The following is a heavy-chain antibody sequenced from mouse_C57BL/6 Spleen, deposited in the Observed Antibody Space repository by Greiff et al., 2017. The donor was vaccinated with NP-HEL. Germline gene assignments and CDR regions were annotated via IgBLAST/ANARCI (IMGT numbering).Heavy chain of an antibody. CDR1: GFTFSDYG. CDR3: ARLPIDY. Sequence: EVHLVESGGGLVKPGGSLKLSCAASGFTFSDYGMHWVRQAPEKGLEWVAYISSGSSTIYYAATVKGRFTISRDNAKNTLFLQMTSLRSEDTAVYYCARLPIDYWGQGTSVTVSS. CDR2: ISSGSSTI. V-gene: IGHV5-17*01. J-gene: IGHJ4*01.